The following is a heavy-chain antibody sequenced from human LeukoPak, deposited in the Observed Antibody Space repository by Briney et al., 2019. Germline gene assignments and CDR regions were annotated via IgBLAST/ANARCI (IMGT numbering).Heavy chain of an antibody. CDR1: GGSISSSSYY. CDR3: ARHPVGATQPASWFDP. J-gene: IGHJ5*02. CDR2: IYYSGST. D-gene: IGHD1-26*01. V-gene: IGHV4-39*01. Sequence: SETLSLTCTVSGGSISSSSYYWGWIRQPPGKGLEWIGSIYYSGSTYYNPSPKSRVTISVDTSKNQFSLKLSSVTAADTAVYYCARHPVGATQPASWFDPWGQGTLVTVSS.